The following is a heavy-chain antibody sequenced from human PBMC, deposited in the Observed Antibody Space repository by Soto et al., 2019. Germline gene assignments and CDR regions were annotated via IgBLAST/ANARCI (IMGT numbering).Heavy chain of an antibody. J-gene: IGHJ5*02. V-gene: IGHV1-69*13. CDR2: IIPIFGTT. D-gene: IGHD6-19*01. CDR1: GGTFSSYA. Sequence: SVKVSCKASGGTFSSYAISWVRQAPGQGLEWMGGIIPIFGTTNYAQKFQGRVTITADESTSTAYMELSSLRSEDTAVYYCARERGVAVAGNNWFDPWGQGTLVTVSS. CDR3: ARERGVAVAGNNWFDP.